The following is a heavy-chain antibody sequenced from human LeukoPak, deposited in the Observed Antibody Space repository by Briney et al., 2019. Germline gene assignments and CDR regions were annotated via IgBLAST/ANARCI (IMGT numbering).Heavy chain of an antibody. CDR2: IYSGGTP. CDR3: GGGRAFDL. Sequence: GGSLRLSCAPSVFTVSSNYMNWVRQAPGKGLEWVSLIYSGGTPSYADTLEGTFTLSRDNSQNTLYLQMNTLRVEGTAVYFLGGGRAFDLWGRGTLVSVSS. J-gene: IGHJ2*01. CDR1: VFTVSSNY. V-gene: IGHV3-66*01.